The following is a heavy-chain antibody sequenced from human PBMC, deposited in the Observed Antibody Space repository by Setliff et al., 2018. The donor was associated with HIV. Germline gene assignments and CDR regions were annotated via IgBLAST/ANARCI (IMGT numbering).Heavy chain of an antibody. J-gene: IGHJ3*01. CDR3: AKSDYYDYSGSWARKVAIDF. CDR1: GLTLSNSA. V-gene: IGHV3-23*01. Sequence: GGSLRLSCAASGLTLSNSAMTWVRQKPWRGLEWVSLIQSGGIIYYADSVKGRFTISRDNSNNTLSLQMSSLRAEDTALYYCAKSDYYDYSGSWARKVAIDFWGRGTMVTVSS. D-gene: IGHD3-22*01. CDR2: IQSGGII.